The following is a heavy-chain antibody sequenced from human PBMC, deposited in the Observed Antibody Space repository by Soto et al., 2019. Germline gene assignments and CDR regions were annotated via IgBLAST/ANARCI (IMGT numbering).Heavy chain of an antibody. CDR2: ISYDGSNK. V-gene: IGHV3-30-3*01. J-gene: IGHJ4*02. Sequence: QVQLVESGGGVVQPGRSLRLSCAASGFTFSSYAMHWVRQAPGKGLEWVAVISYDGSNKYYADSVKGRFTISRDNSKNTLYLQRNSLRAEDTAVYYCARAGGYHYYDRSGYYPLWGQGTLVTVSS. D-gene: IGHD3-22*01. CDR1: GFTFSSYA. CDR3: ARAGGYHYYDRSGYYPL.